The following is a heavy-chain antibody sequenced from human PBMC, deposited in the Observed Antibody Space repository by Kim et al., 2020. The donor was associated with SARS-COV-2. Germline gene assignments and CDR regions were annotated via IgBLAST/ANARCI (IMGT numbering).Heavy chain of an antibody. Sequence: TLSLTCAVYGGSFSGYYWSWIRQPPGKGLEWIGEINHSGSTNYNPSLKSRVTISVDTSKNQFSLKLSSVTAADTAVYYCARGRTVTTFYYYYYGMDVWGQGTTVTVSS. CDR1: GGSFSGYY. J-gene: IGHJ6*02. V-gene: IGHV4-34*01. CDR3: ARGRTVTTFYYYYYGMDV. D-gene: IGHD4-17*01. CDR2: INHSGST.